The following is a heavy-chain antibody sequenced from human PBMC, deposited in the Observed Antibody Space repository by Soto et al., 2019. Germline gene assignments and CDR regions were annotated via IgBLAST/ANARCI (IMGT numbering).Heavy chain of an antibody. CDR3: ARDPIFSRGSGWNYFDY. Sequence: ASVKVSCKASGYTFTSYYMHWVRQAPGQGLEWMGIINPSGGSTSYAQKFQGRVTMTRDTSTSTVYMELSSLRSEDTAVYYCARDPIFSRGSGWNYFDYWGQGTLVTVSS. CDR1: GYTFTSYY. J-gene: IGHJ4*02. V-gene: IGHV1-46*01. CDR2: INPSGGST. D-gene: IGHD6-19*01.